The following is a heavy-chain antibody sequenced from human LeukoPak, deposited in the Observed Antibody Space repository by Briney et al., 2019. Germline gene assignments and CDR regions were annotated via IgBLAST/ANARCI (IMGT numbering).Heavy chain of an antibody. CDR1: GGSISGFY. Sequence: SETLSLTCTVSGGSISGFYWSWIRRPPGKGLEWIGYIYYSGSTNYNPSLKSRVTISVDTSKNQFSLKLSSVTAADTAVYYCAKDGRVTPSGWFDPWGQGTLVTVSS. V-gene: IGHV4-59*01. CDR2: IYYSGST. J-gene: IGHJ5*02. CDR3: AKDGRVTPSGWFDP. D-gene: IGHD1-26*01.